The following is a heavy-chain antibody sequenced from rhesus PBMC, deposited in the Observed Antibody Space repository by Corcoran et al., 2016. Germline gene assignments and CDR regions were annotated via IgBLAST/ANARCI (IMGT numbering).Heavy chain of an antibody. CDR2: IKNKADGGTA. CDR3: TRGGIAAAGPFDY. CDR1: GFTFSNYW. Sequence: EVQLVESGGGLVQPGGSLRLSCAASGFTFSNYWMSWVRQAPGQGLAWVGRIKNKADGGTAANAESVRCRFTISRDDSKNTLYLQMNSLKSEDTAVYYCTRGGIAAAGPFDYWGQGVLVTVSS. J-gene: IGHJ4*01. V-gene: IGHV3-16*02. D-gene: IGHD6-31*01.